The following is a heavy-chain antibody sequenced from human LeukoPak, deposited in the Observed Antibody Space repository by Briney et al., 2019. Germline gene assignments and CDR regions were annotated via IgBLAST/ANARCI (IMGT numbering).Heavy chain of an antibody. CDR3: ARGPSTMVRGVIRRQYNWFDP. Sequence: SETLSLTCAVSGGSISSGGYSWSWIRQPPGKGLEWIGYIYHSGSTYYNPSLKSRVTISVDTSKNQFSLKLSSVTAADTAVYYCARGPSTMVRGVIRRQYNWFDPWGQGTLVTVSS. J-gene: IGHJ5*02. V-gene: IGHV4-30-2*01. CDR2: IYHSGST. D-gene: IGHD3-10*01. CDR1: GGSISSGGYS.